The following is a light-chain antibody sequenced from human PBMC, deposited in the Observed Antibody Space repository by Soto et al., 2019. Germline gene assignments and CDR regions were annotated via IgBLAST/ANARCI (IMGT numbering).Light chain of an antibody. Sequence: EIVMTQSPVTLSVFPWERATLSCRASQSVGATVAWYHQRPGQAPRLLISGASTRATGVPARVSASGSGTALTITVTSLQSDDFGVYYCQQYADWPTTFGQGTKVDIK. J-gene: IGKJ1*01. CDR3: QQYADWPTT. CDR2: GAS. CDR1: QSVGAT. V-gene: IGKV3-15*01.